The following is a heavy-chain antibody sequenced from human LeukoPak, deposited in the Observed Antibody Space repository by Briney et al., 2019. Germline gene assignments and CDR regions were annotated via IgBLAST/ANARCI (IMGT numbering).Heavy chain of an antibody. Sequence: GXXRLSCAASGFTFSSYWMSWVRQAPGKGVEGVANIKQDGSEKYYVDSVKGRFTISRDNAKNSLYLQMNSLRAEDTAVYYCARGPDTMVRGVTYDYWGQGTLVTVSS. CDR1: GFTFSSYW. V-gene: IGHV3-7*01. J-gene: IGHJ4*02. CDR2: IKQDGSEK. D-gene: IGHD3-10*01. CDR3: ARGPDTMVRGVTYDY.